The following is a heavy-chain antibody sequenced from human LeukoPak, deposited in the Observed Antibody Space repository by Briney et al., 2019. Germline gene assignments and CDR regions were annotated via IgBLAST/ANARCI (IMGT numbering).Heavy chain of an antibody. CDR3: AKDSSPKTAYYDFWSGYYGQFDY. CDR1: GFTFSDYW. J-gene: IGHJ4*02. Sequence: GGSLRLSCAASGFTFSDYWIHWVRQAPGKGLEWVSAISGSGGSTYYADSVKGRFTISRDNSKNTLYLQMNSLRAEDTAVYYCAKDSSPKTAYYDFWSGYYGQFDYWGQGTLVTVSS. V-gene: IGHV3-23*01. CDR2: ISGSGGST. D-gene: IGHD3-3*01.